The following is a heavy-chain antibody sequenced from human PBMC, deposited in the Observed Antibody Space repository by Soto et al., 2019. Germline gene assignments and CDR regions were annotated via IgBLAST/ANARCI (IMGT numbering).Heavy chain of an antibody. CDR2: ISGSGGST. D-gene: IGHD2-2*01. J-gene: IGHJ4*02. CDR1: GFTFSSYA. V-gene: IGHV3-23*01. CDR3: AKELRRIVVVPAAKTNDY. Sequence: GGSLRLSCAASGFTFSSYAMSWVRQAPGKGLEWVSAISGSGGSTYYADSVKGRFTISRDNSKNTLYLQMNSLRAEDTAVYYCAKELRRIVVVPAAKTNDYWGQGTLVTVSS.